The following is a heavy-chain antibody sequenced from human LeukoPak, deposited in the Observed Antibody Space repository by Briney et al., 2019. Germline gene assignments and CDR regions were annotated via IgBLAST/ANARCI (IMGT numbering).Heavy chain of an antibody. CDR2: IGGRDDRT. V-gene: IGHV3-23*01. J-gene: IGHJ4*02. CDR1: GFTFTGHT. D-gene: IGHD3-3*01. CDR3: SKDPNPFYDFWSGYK. Sequence: GGSLRLSCAASGFTFTGHTMTWLRQAPGKGLEWVSIIGGRDDRTYYADSVKRRFTISRDNSKNILYLQMNSLRAEDPAVSYCSKDPNPFYDFWSGYKWGQGTLVTVSS.